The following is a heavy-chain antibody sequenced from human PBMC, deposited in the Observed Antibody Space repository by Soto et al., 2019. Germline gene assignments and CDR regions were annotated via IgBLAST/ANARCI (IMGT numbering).Heavy chain of an antibody. J-gene: IGHJ5*02. V-gene: IGHV1-18*01. CDR2: ISAYNGNT. CDR3: ARTISYYYDSSGYYSNWFDP. Sequence: ASVKVSCKASGYTFTSYGISWVRQAPGQGLEWMGWISAYNGNTNYAQKLQGRVTMTTDTSTSTAYMELRSLRSDDTAVYYCARTISYYYDSSGYYSNWFDPWGQGTLLTVSS. D-gene: IGHD3-22*01. CDR1: GYTFTSYG.